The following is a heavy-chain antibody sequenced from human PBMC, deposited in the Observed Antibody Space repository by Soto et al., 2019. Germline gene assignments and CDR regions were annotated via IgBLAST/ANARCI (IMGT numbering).Heavy chain of an antibody. D-gene: IGHD3-3*01. CDR1: VFAFNIYA. CDR3: ARSSGVPTPDFDY. Sequence: PGWSLRLSCASSVFAFNIYAIQWVRQAPGKGLEWVAVISHDGTNRYYTDSVRGRFTISRDNSKNTVYLEMDSLRADDTAVYYCARSSGVPTPDFDYWGQGTLVTVSS. CDR2: ISHDGTNR. J-gene: IGHJ4*02. V-gene: IGHV3-30-3*01.